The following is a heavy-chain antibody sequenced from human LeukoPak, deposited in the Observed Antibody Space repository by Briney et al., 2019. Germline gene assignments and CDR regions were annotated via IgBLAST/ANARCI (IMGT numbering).Heavy chain of an antibody. Sequence: PGGSLRLSCAASGFTFDDYAMHWVRQAPGKGLEWVSGISWNSGSIGYADSVKGRFTISRDNAKNSLYLQMNSLRAEDTALYYCAKGHSPKLNWFDPWGQGTLVTVSS. J-gene: IGHJ5*02. CDR2: ISWNSGSI. CDR3: AKGHSPKLNWFDP. V-gene: IGHV3-9*01. CDR1: GFTFDDYA. D-gene: IGHD6-13*01.